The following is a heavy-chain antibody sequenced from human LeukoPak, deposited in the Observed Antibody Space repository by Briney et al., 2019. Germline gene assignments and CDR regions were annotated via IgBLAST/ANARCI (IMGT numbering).Heavy chain of an antibody. CDR2: IYYSGST. V-gene: IGHV4-39*01. D-gene: IGHD1-26*01. CDR3: ARRVGATREYNWFDP. J-gene: IGHJ5*02. CDR1: VGSLSSSSYY. Sequence: SETLSLSCTVSVGSLSSSSYYWGWIRHPPGKGLEWLGSIYYSGSTYYHPSLKSRVTISVDTSKNQFALKLSSVTAADTAVYYCARRVGATREYNWFDPWGQGTLVTVSS.